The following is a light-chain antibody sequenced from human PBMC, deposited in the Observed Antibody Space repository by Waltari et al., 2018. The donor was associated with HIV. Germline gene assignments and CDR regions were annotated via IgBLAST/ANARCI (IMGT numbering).Light chain of an antibody. V-gene: IGLV2-14*01. CDR2: EVN. Sequence: QSGLTQPAPVSGSPGQSITISCTGTSDDSGGCKYVSWCKQQQQGNVPQLVISEVNKRPPGVSSRFSGSKSGNTASLTIAGLQAGDQADYYCCSVRSGSTLVFGGGTKVTVL. CDR3: CSVRSGSTLV. J-gene: IGLJ2*01. CDR1: SDDSGGCKY.